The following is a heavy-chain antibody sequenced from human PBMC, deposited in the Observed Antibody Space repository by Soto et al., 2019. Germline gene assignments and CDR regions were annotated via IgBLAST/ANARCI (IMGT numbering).Heavy chain of an antibody. J-gene: IGHJ5*02. CDR1: GFTFSSYA. D-gene: IGHD3-10*01. CDR2: ISGSGGST. V-gene: IGHV3-23*01. CDR3: AKPHYGSGRGRNGWFDP. Sequence: EVQLLESGGGLVQPGGSLRLSCAASGFTFSSYAMSWVRQAPGKGLEWVSAISGSGGSTYYADSVKGRFTISRDNSKNTLYLQMNSLRAEDTAVYYCAKPHYGSGRGRNGWFDPWGLGTLVTVSS.